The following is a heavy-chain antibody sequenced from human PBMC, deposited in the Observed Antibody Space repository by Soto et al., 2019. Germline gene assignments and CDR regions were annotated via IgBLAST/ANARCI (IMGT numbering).Heavy chain of an antibody. Sequence: GGSLRLSCAASGFTFSDYYMSWIRQAPGKGLEWVSYISSSGSTIYYADSVKGRFTISRDNAKNSLYLQTNSLRAEDTAVYYCAREMRALADFDYWGQGTLVTVS. CDR1: GFTFSDYY. CDR3: AREMRALADFDY. CDR2: ISSSGSTI. J-gene: IGHJ4*02. V-gene: IGHV3-11*01.